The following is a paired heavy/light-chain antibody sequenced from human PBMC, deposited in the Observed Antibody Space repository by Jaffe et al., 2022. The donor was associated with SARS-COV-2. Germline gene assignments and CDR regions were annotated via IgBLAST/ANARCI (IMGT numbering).Light chain of an antibody. V-gene: IGKV3-20*01. CDR1: QSVSSNH. CDR2: GAS. CDR3: QQYGGSSRT. Sequence: EIVLTQSPGTLSLSPGEGATLSCRASQSVSSNHLAWYQQKPGQAPRLLIYGASSRATGIPDRFSGSGSGTEYTLTISRLEPEDFAVYYCQQYGGSSRTFGQGTKVEVK. J-gene: IGKJ1*01.
Heavy chain of an antibody. D-gene: IGHD2-15*01. CDR3: ARKDLAVDNLDY. V-gene: IGHV3-23*04. Sequence: EVQLVESGGGLVQPGGSLSLSCAASGFTFTNYDMSWVRQAPGKGLEWVSTISTSGGSTFYADSVKGRFTISRDNSKNTLYLQMNSLRAGDTAFYHCARKDLAVDNLDYWGQGTLVTVSS. J-gene: IGHJ4*02. CDR1: GFTFTNYD. CDR2: ISTSGGST.